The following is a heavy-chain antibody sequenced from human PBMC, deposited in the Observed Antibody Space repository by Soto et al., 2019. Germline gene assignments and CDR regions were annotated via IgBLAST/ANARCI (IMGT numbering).Heavy chain of an antibody. D-gene: IGHD1-1*01. CDR1: GFIFDDFA. J-gene: IGHJ4*02. CDR3: ARDSGSDTWNDPFDY. Sequence: DVQLVESGGGLVQPGRSLRLSCAASGFIFDDFAMHWVRQAPGKGLEWVSGISWNSGSTDYAASVKGRFIISRDNARNSLYLQMNSLRTEDTALYYCARDSGSDTWNDPFDYWGQGALVIVS. V-gene: IGHV3-9*01. CDR2: ISWNSGST.